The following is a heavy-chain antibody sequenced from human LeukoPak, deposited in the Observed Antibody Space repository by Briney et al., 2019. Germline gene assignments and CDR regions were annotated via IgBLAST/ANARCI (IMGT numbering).Heavy chain of an antibody. J-gene: IGHJ4*02. CDR3: ARSYCSSTSCYQNY. D-gene: IGHD2-2*01. Sequence: GGSLRLSCAASGFTFSSYSMNWVRQAPGKGLEWVSSISSSSSYIYYADSVKGRFTISRDNAKNSLYLQMNSLRAEDTAVYYCARSYCSSTSCYQNYWGQGTLVTVSS. CDR2: ISSSSSYI. CDR1: GFTFSSYS. V-gene: IGHV3-21*01.